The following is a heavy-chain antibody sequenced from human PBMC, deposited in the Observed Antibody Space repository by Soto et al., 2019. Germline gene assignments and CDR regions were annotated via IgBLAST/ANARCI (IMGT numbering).Heavy chain of an antibody. J-gene: IGHJ6*02. CDR3: ARDYGDSERMGYYYGMDV. CDR2: IYYSGST. CDR1: GVNISSGGYY. V-gene: IGHV4-31*03. Sequence: TSETLSLTSTVSGVNISSGGYYWSWIRQHPGKGLEWIGYIYYSGSTYYNPSLKSRVTISVDTSKNQFSLKLSSVTAADTAVYYCARDYGDSERMGYYYGMDVWGQGTTVTVSS. D-gene: IGHD4-17*01.